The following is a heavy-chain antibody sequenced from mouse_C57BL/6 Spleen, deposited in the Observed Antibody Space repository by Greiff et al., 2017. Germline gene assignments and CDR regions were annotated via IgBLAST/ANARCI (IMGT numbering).Heavy chain of an antibody. J-gene: IGHJ2*01. CDR2: IYPGSGST. V-gene: IGHV1-55*01. Sequence: QVQLQQPGAELVKPGASVKMSCKASGYTFTSYWITWVKQRPGQGLEWIGDIYPGSGSTNYNEKFKSKATLTVDTSSSTAYMQLSSLTSEDSAVYYCARTGRGSSPYYFDYWGQGTTLTVSS. CDR1: GYTFTSYW. D-gene: IGHD1-1*01. CDR3: ARTGRGSSPYYFDY.